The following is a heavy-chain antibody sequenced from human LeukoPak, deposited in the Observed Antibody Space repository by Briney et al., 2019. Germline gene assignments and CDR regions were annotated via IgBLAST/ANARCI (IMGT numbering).Heavy chain of an antibody. CDR1: GGTFSSYA. J-gene: IGHJ6*03. V-gene: IGHV1-69*13. CDR3: ARGNFGDYYMDG. CDR2: IIPIFGTA. D-gene: IGHD1-7*01. Sequence: SVKVSCKASGGTFSSYAISWVRQAPGQGLEWMGGIIPIFGTANYAQKFQSRVTITADESTSTAYMELSSLRSEDTAVYYCARGNFGDYYMDGWGKGTTVTISS.